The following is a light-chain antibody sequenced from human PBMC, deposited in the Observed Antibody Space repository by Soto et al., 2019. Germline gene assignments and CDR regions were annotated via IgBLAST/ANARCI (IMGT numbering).Light chain of an antibody. CDR2: GAS. CDR3: QQYNNWLPWT. CDR1: QSVSSN. V-gene: IGKV3-15*01. J-gene: IGKJ1*01. Sequence: EIVVTRSAATLSLSKGERATLSCRAIQSVSSNLAWYQQKPGQAPRLLIYGASTRATGIPARFSGSGSGKEFTLTISSLQSEDFAVYYCQQYNNWLPWTFGQGTKVDIK.